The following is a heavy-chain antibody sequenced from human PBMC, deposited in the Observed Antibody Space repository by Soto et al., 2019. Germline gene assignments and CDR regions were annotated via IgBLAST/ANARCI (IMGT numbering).Heavy chain of an antibody. CDR3: ARDPTGITIFGVVQIDY. CDR2: ISYDGSNK. V-gene: IGHV3-30-3*01. Sequence: QVQLVESGGGVVQPGRSLRLSCAASGFTFSSYAMHWVRQAPGKGLEWVAVISYDGSNKYYADSVKGRFTISRDNSQNTLYLQMNSLRAEDTAVYYCARDPTGITIFGVVQIDYWGQGTLVTVSS. D-gene: IGHD3-3*01. J-gene: IGHJ4*02. CDR1: GFTFSSYA.